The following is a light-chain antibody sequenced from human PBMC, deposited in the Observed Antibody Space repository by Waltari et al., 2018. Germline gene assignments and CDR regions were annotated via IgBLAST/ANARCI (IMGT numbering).Light chain of an antibody. CDR1: QSLLHSNGYNY. CDR3: MQALQTPG. CDR2: LGS. J-gene: IGKJ5*01. V-gene: IGKV2-28*01. Sequence: DIVMTQSPLSLPVTPGEPASISCRSSQSLLHSNGYNYLDWYLQKPGQSPQLLIYLGSNRVSGVPDRFSGSGSGTDFTLKISRVEAEDVGVYYCMQALQTPGFGQGTRLEIK.